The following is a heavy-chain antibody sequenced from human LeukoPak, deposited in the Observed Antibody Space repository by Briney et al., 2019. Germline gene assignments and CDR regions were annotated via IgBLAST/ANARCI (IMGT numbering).Heavy chain of an antibody. J-gene: IGHJ4*02. CDR3: ARDQVGPED. D-gene: IGHD1-26*01. CDR2: IKQDGSDK. V-gene: IGHV3-7*03. CDR1: GFIFSHYW. Sequence: GGSLRLSCAASGFIFSHYWMSWVRQAPGKGLEWVANIKQDGSDKYYVDSVKGRFTISRDNAKNSPYLQMNSLRAEDTAVYYCARDQVGPEDWGQGTLVTVSS.